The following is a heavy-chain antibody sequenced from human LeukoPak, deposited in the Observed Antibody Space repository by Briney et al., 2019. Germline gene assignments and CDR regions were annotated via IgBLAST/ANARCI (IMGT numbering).Heavy chain of an antibody. D-gene: IGHD2-8*01. V-gene: IGHV3-53*01. Sequence: QPGGSLRLSCAAFGFIVSSNYMTWVRQAPGKGLEWVSVINSGGTTYYADSVKGRLTISRDNSKNTLYLQMNSLRAEDTAVYYCARAVKPPLVGIVLYPYYFDSWGQGTLVTVSS. J-gene: IGHJ4*02. CDR1: GFIVSSNY. CDR3: ARAVKPPLVGIVLYPYYFDS. CDR2: INSGGTT.